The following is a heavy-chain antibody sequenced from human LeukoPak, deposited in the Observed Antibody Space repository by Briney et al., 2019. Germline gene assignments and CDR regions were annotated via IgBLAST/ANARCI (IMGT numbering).Heavy chain of an antibody. CDR1: GESFSHYY. V-gene: IGHV4-34*01. CDR2: INDGGTI. Sequence: SETLSLTCAVYGESFSHYYWSWIRQSPRMGLEWIAEINDGGTINYNPSLMSRVTISLDKSKNQFSLKLSSATAADTAVYYCARRWNYGRNYYIDVWGKGATVSVSS. J-gene: IGHJ6*03. D-gene: IGHD1-7*01. CDR3: ARRWNYGRNYYIDV.